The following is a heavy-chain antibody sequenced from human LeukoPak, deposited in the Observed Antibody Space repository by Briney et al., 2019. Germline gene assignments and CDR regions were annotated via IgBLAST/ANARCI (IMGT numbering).Heavy chain of an antibody. D-gene: IGHD3-3*01. CDR3: ARNLDFWSGYRFDP. V-gene: IGHV4-61*02. CDR2: IYTSGST. Sequence: SETLSLTCTVSGGSISSGSYYWSWIRQPAGKGLEWIGRIYTSGSTNYNPSLKSRVTISVDTSKNQFSLELSSVTAADTAVYYCARNLDFWSGYRFDPWGQGTLVTV. CDR1: GGSISSGSYY. J-gene: IGHJ5*02.